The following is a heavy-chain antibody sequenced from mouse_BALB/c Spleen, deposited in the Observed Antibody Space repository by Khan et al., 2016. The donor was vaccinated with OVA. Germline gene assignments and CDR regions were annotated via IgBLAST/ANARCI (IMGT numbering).Heavy chain of an antibody. D-gene: IGHD1-1*01. CDR3: SKITTDYYAMDY. J-gene: IGHJ4*01. CDR1: GFSFSSNG. Sequence: QVQLKESGPGLVAPSQSLSITCTASGFSFSSNGVSWVRQPPGKGLEWLGVICRDGSKTYYSTLKYRLIICTDNSKSQAFLKLHRLQTADTATFFCSKITTDYYAMDYWGQGTSVTVSS. CDR2: ICRDGSK. V-gene: IGHV2-3*01.